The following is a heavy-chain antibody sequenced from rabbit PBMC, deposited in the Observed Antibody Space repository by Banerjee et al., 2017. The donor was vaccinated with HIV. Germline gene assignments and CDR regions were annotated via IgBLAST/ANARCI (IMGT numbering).Heavy chain of an antibody. D-gene: IGHD4-2*01. J-gene: IGHJ3*01. Sequence: QSLEESGGDLVKPEGSLTLTCKASGFDFSSNAMCWVRQAPGKGLEWIACINTSSGNTVYATWAKGRFTISRTSSTTVALQMTSLTAADTATYFCARDRDWTLDLWGQGTLVTVS. CDR1: GFDFSSNA. V-gene: IGHV1S40*01. CDR2: INTSSGNT. CDR3: ARDRDWTLDL.